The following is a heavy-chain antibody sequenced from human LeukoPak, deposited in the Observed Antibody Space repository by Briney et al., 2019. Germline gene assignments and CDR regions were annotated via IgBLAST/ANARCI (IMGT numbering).Heavy chain of an antibody. V-gene: IGHV3-30*04. CDR3: ARSGNTGRNWYFDL. J-gene: IGHJ2*01. CDR1: GFTFSGSA. D-gene: IGHD3-10*01. Sequence: GGSLRLSCAASGFTFSGSAMHWVRQAPGKGLEWVAFIRYDGSNKYYADSVKGRFTIARDNAKNSLYLQMNSLRAEDTAVYYCARSGNTGRNWYFDLWGRGTLVTVSS. CDR2: IRYDGSNK.